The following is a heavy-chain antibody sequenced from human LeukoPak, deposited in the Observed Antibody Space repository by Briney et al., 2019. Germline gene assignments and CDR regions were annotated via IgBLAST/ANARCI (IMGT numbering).Heavy chain of an antibody. V-gene: IGHV3-48*03. D-gene: IGHD4/OR15-4a*01. CDR1: GFTFSSYA. CDR3: ARGGACSGANCHATLYDY. CDR2: IRSGGGPK. Sequence: GGSLRLSCAASGFTFSSYAMHWVRQAPGKGLEWVSYIRSGGGPKFYADSVKGRVTISRDDAKNSLYLQLNSLRAEDTAVYYCARGGACSGANCHATLYDYWGQGTLVTVSS. J-gene: IGHJ4*02.